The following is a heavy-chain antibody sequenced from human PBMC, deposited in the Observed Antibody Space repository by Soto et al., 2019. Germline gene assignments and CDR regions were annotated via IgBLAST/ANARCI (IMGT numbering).Heavy chain of an antibody. Sequence: QVQLVQSGAEVKKPGASVMVSCKASGYPFTTYDISWLRQAPGQGPEWMGWINPYNGNTKYRQEVQGRLTMTTDTSTNTAFMELRSLRSDDTAVYFCAREAASGRSGFDYWGQGTLVTVSS. V-gene: IGHV1-18*01. CDR1: GYPFTTYD. J-gene: IGHJ4*02. CDR2: INPYNGNT. CDR3: AREAASGRSGFDY. D-gene: IGHD6-13*01.